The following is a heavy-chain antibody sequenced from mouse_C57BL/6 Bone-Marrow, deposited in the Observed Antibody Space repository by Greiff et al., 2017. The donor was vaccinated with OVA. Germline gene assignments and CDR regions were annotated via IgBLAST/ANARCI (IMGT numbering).Heavy chain of an antibody. CDR2: INPGSGGT. CDR3: AIVWLRRKYAMDY. Sequence: VQLQQSGAELVRPGTSVKVSCKASGYAFTNYLIEWVKQRPGQGLEWIGVINPGSGGTNYNEKFKGKATLTADKSSSTDYMQLSSLTSEDSAVYFCAIVWLRRKYAMDYWGQGTSVTVSA. CDR1: GYAFTNYL. V-gene: IGHV1-54*01. J-gene: IGHJ4*01. D-gene: IGHD2-2*01.